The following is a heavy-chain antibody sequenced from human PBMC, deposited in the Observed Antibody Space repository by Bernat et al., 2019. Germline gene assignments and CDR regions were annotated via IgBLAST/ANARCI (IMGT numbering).Heavy chain of an antibody. CDR3: ARGFRFDI. CDR2: ISSYGST. V-gene: IGHV3-53*01. Sequence: EVQLVESGGGLIQPGGSLRLSCAASGFTVSSNYMSWVRQAPGKGLEWVSVISSYGSTDYADSLKGRFTISRDNSKNTLYLQMNSLRAEDTAVYYCARGFRFDIWGRGTMVTVPS. CDR1: GFTVSSNY. J-gene: IGHJ3*02.